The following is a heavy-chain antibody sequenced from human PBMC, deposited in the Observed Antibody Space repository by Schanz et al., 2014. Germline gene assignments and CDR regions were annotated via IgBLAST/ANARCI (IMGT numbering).Heavy chain of an antibody. D-gene: IGHD5-18*01. CDR1: GFSLDIFA. J-gene: IGHJ2*01. CDR2: FNDGGVNK. V-gene: IGHV3-23*01. CDR3: GRAGTGMAGWYFEL. Sequence: EVHLLESGGGLVEPGGSLRLSCATSGFSLDIFAVSWVRQAPGKGLEWVSSFNDGGVNKYYADSVKGRFTISRDNSKNTLFLQMSSLRVDDMAVYYCGRAGTGMAGWYFELWGRGTLVTVSS.